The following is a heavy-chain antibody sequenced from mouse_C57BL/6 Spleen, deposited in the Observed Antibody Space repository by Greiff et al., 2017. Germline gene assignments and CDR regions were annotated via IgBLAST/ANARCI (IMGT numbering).Heavy chain of an antibody. CDR3: ARWGSSYWYFDV. Sequence: VQLQQPGAELVKPGASVKMSCKASGYTFTSYWITWVKQRPGQGLEWIGDIYPGSGSTNYNEKFKSKATLTVDTSSSTAYMQLSSLTSEDSAVYYCARWGSSYWYFDVWGTGTTVTVSS. J-gene: IGHJ1*03. V-gene: IGHV1-55*01. CDR2: IYPGSGST. CDR1: GYTFTSYW. D-gene: IGHD1-1*01.